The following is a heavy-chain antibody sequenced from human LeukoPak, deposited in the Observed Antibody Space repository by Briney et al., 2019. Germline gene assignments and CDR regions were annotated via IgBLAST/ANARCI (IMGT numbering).Heavy chain of an antibody. Sequence: GRSLRLSCAAPGFIYSHYGMHWVRQAPGKGLEWVAVIWSDGSNRFYAGSVKGRFTISRDNSQNTLFLQMNSLRAEDTAMYYCARDAQRGFDYSNSLKYWGHGTLVTVSS. V-gene: IGHV3-33*01. CDR1: GFIYSHYG. J-gene: IGHJ4*01. CDR3: ARDAQRGFDYSNSLKY. D-gene: IGHD4-11*01. CDR2: IWSDGSNR.